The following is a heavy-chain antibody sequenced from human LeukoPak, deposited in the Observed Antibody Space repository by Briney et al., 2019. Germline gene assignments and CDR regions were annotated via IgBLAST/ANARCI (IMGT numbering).Heavy chain of an antibody. Sequence: GGSLRLSCAASGFTFSSYWMHWVRQAPGKGLEWVSRINSDGSSTSYADSVKGRFTISRDNAKNTLYLQMNSLRAEDTAVYYCARGGYSGYVPFDYWGQGTLVTVSS. CDR3: ARGGYSGYVPFDY. D-gene: IGHD5-12*01. V-gene: IGHV3-74*01. CDR2: INSDGSST. CDR1: GFTFSSYW. J-gene: IGHJ4*02.